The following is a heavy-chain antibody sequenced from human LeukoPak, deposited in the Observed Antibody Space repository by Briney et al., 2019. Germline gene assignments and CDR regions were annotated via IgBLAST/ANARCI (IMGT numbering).Heavy chain of an antibody. CDR3: ARRAYGDSPNDY. CDR1: GGSISSYY. D-gene: IGHD4-17*01. CDR2: IYYSGST. J-gene: IGHJ4*02. V-gene: IGHV4-59*08. Sequence: PSEALSLTCTVSGGSISSYYWSWIRQPPGKGLEWIGYIYYSGSTNYNPSLKSRVTISVDTSKNQFSLKLSSVAAAHTAVYYCARRAYGDSPNDYWGQGTLVTVSS.